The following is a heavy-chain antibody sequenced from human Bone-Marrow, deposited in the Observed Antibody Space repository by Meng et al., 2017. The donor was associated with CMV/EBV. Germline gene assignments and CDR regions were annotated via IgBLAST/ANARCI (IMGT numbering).Heavy chain of an antibody. CDR3: TRPWAGRDTGTDN. D-gene: IGHD1-14*01. Sequence: GGSLRLSCAASGFTFSGSVMNWVRQAPGKGLEWVGRIRSKANSYATAYAATVKGKFTISRDDSKNRAYLQRTSVKTEDTVVYYCTRPWAGRDTGTDNWGQGTLVTVSS. J-gene: IGHJ4*02. CDR2: IRSKANSYAT. V-gene: IGHV3-73*01. CDR1: GFTFSGSV.